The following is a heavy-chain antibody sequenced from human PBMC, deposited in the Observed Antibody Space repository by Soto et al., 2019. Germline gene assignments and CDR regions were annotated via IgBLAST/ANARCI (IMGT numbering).Heavy chain of an antibody. CDR3: ATMRELWFGEGAVMDV. Sequence: GESLKISCKGSGYSFIDYWIGWVRQVPGKGLEWMGVIYPGDSDTRYSPSFQGHVTISADKSISTAYLQWSSLKASDTAMYYCATMRELWFGEGAVMDVWGQGTTFTVSS. V-gene: IGHV5-51*01. D-gene: IGHD3-10*01. CDR1: GYSFIDYW. CDR2: IYPGDSDT. J-gene: IGHJ6*02.